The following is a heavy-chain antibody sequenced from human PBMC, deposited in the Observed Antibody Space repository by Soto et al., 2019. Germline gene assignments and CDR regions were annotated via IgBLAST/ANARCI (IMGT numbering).Heavy chain of an antibody. CDR2: MYHSGNT. J-gene: IGHJ6*02. CDR1: GGSITSGGYS. D-gene: IGHD2-2*01. Sequence: SETLSLTCAVSGGSITSGGYSWGWIRQPPGQGLEWIGYMYHSGNTYYNPSLRGRVTISLDHSRNQFSLKLSSVTAADTAVYYCARDSLAQLLYYYYYGMDVWGQGTTVTVS. V-gene: IGHV4-30-2*01. CDR3: ARDSLAQLLYYYYYGMDV.